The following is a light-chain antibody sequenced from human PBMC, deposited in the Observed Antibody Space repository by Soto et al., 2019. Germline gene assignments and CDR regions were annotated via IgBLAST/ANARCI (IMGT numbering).Light chain of an antibody. V-gene: IGKV3-11*01. CDR2: DAL. CDR1: QSVGSY. CDR3: QQYGSSPALT. Sequence: EIVLTQSPATLSLSPGERATLSCRASQSVGSYLAWYQQKPGQAPRLLIYDALNTATGIPARFSGSGSGTDFTLTISSLEPEDFAVYYCQQYGSSPALTFGGGSKVDIK. J-gene: IGKJ4*01.